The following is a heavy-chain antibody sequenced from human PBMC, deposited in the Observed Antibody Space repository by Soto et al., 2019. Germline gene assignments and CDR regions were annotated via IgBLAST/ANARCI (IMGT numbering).Heavy chain of an antibody. D-gene: IGHD6-19*01. J-gene: IGHJ6*02. CDR2: IYHSGST. CDR1: GGSISSSNW. CDR3: ARDSFKDSSVWYAIGDV. Sequence: QVQLQESGPGLVKPSGALSLTCAVSGGSISSSNWWSWVRQPPGKGLEWIGEIYHSGSTNYNPSHKSRVTISGDKSKNQFSLKLSAGTAADAAVYYCARDSFKDSSVWYAIGDVWGQGPTVTASS. V-gene: IGHV4-4*02.